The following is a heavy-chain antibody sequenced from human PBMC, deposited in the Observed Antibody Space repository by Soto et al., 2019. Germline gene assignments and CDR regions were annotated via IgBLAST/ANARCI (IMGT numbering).Heavy chain of an antibody. D-gene: IGHD1-26*01. CDR1: GGTFSSYS. Sequence: SVKVSCKASGGTFSSYSINWVRQAPGQGLEWMGEIIPIFGTANYAQKFQGRVTVTADESTSTAYMELSSLRSEDTAVYYCARDGGRHSGGIDYWGQGTLVTVSS. V-gene: IGHV1-69*13. CDR2: IIPIFGTA. J-gene: IGHJ4*02. CDR3: ARDGGRHSGGIDY.